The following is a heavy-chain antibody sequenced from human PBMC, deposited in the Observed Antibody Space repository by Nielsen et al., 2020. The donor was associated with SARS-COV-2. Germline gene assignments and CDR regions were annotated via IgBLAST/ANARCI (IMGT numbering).Heavy chain of an antibody. V-gene: IGHV3-33*01. CDR1: GFTFSSYG. CDR3: ARDLRGGSYDWFDP. Sequence: GGSLRLSCAASGFTFSSYGMHWVRQAPGKGLEWVAVIWYDGSNKYYADSVKGRFTISRDNSKNTLYLQMNSLRAEDTAVYYCARDLRGGSYDWFDPWSQGTLVTVSS. CDR2: IWYDGSNK. J-gene: IGHJ5*02. D-gene: IGHD3-16*01.